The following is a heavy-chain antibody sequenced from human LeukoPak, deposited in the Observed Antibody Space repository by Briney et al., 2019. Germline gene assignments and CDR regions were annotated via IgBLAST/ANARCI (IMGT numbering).Heavy chain of an antibody. V-gene: IGHV4-4*02. CDR2: IYHSGST. CDR3: ARQYYYGSGSYGMDV. CDR1: GGSISSSNW. D-gene: IGHD3-10*01. J-gene: IGHJ6*02. Sequence: SGTLSLTCAVSGGSISSSNWWSWVRQPPGKGLEWIGEIYHSGSTNYNPSLKSRVTISVDTSKNQFSLKLSSVTAADTAVYYCARQYYYGSGSYGMDVWGQGTTVTVSS.